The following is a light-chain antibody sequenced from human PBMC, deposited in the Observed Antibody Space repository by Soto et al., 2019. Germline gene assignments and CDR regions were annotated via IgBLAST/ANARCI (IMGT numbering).Light chain of an antibody. CDR3: CSSAPESTYL. CDR1: SSDVGAYNS. CDR2: KGT. Sequence: QSVLAQPASVSGSPGQSITISCTGTSSDVGAYNSVSWYQQHPHKAPQVIIYKGTQRPSGVSNRFSGCTSGNAASLTISGLQADDEADYFCCSSAPESTYLFGSGTKATVL. J-gene: IGLJ1*01. V-gene: IGLV2-23*01.